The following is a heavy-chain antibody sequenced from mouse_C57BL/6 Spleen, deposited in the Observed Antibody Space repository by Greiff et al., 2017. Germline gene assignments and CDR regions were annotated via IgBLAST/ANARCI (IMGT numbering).Heavy chain of an antibody. V-gene: IGHV1-74*01. CDR2: IHPSDSDT. Sequence: QVQLQQPGAELVKPGASVKVSCKASGYTFTSYWMHWVKQRPGQGLEWIGRIHPSDSDTNYNQKFKGKATLTVDKSSSTAYMQLSRLTSEDSAVYCGAILRGWAYAMDDWGTGTSVTVSS. CDR1: GYTFTSYW. D-gene: IGHD2-3*01. J-gene: IGHJ4*01. CDR3: AILRGWAYAMDD.